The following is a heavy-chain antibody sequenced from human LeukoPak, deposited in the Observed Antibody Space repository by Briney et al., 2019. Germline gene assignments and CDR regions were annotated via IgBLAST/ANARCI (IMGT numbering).Heavy chain of an antibody. D-gene: IGHD2-15*01. CDR2: IRYDGSNK. J-gene: IGHJ1*01. CDR1: GFTFSSYG. V-gene: IGHV3-30*02. CDR3: AKDRAWSSSYFQH. Sequence: GGSLRLSCAASGFTFSSYGMHWVRQTPGKGLEWVAFIRYDGSNKYYADSVKGRFTISRDNSKNTLHLQMNSLRAEDTAVYYCAKDRAWSSSYFQHWGQGTLVTVSS.